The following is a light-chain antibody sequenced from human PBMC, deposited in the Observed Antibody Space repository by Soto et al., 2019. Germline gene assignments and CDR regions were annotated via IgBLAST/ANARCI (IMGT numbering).Light chain of an antibody. V-gene: IGLV1-44*01. CDR3: ATWDDSLNGWV. CDR2: SNS. Sequence: QPVLTQPPSASGTPGQRVTISCSGSSSNIGSNTVNWYQQFPGTAPKLLIYSNSQRPSGVPDRFSGSKSGTSASLAISGLQSDDEADYYCATWDDSLNGWVFGGGTKLTVL. J-gene: IGLJ3*02. CDR1: SSNIGSNT.